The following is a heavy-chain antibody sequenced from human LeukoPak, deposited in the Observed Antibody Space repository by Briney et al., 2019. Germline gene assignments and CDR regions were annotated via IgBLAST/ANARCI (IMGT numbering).Heavy chain of an antibody. CDR2: IYWDDDK. J-gene: IGHJ4*02. CDR3: AHTLYYYGSGSQDFDY. Sequence: SGPTLVKPTQTLPLTCTFSGFSLSTSGVGVGWIRQPPGKALEWLALIYWDDDKRYSPSLKSRLTITKDTSKNQVVLTMTNMDPVDTATYYCAHTLYYYGSGSQDFDYWGQGTLVTVSS. CDR1: GFSLSTSGVG. V-gene: IGHV2-5*02. D-gene: IGHD3-10*01.